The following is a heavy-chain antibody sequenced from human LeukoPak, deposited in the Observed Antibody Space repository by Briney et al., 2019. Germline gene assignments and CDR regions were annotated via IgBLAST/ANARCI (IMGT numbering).Heavy chain of an antibody. CDR2: IIPILGIA. CDR3: ARARVNAEIDY. J-gene: IGHJ4*02. CDR1: GGTFSSYT. V-gene: IGHV1-69*02. Sequence: SSVKVSCKASGGTFSSYTISWVRQARGQGLEWMGRIIPILGIANYAQKFQGRVTITADKSTSTAYMELSSMRSEDTAVYYCARARVNAEIDYWGQGTLVTVSS. D-gene: IGHD4-23*01.